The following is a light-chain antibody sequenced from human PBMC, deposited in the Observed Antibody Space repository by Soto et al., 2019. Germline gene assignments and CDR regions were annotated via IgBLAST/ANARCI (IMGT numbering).Light chain of an antibody. CDR3: RLYYGGAQGVV. CDR1: TVAVTSGHF. CDR2: STT. Sequence: QTVVTQEPSLTVSPGGTVTPTGASSTVAVTSGHFPNWLQQRPGQAPRTLIYSTTNKHSRTPARFSGSLLGGKAALTLSGVQPEDEAEYYCRLYYGGAQGVVFGGGTKLPVL. J-gene: IGLJ2*01. V-gene: IGLV7-43*01.